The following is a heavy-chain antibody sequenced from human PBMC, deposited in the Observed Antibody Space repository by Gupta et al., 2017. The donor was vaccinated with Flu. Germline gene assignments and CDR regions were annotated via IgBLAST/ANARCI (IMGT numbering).Heavy chain of an antibody. V-gene: IGHV4-34*01. CDR3: TRLGGFTVGYNWFDP. J-gene: IGHJ5*02. CDR2: SDHSGGT. D-gene: IGHD4-11*01. CDR1: NASFSGSY. Sequence: QVQLQQWGAGLLKPSETLSLTCAVYNASFSGSYWSWIRQPPGKGPEWNGESDHSGGTNYNPSLKSRVTMSVDTAKNQFSLNLYSVTAADTAIYYCTRLGGFTVGYNWFDPWGQGTLVTVSS.